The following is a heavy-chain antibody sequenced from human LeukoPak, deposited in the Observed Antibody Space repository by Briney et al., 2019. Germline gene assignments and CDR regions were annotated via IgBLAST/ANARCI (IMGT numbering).Heavy chain of an antibody. J-gene: IGHJ4*02. Sequence: SSETLSLTCTVSGGSISSYYWSWIRQPAGKGLEWIGRIYTSGSTNYNPSLKSRVTMSVDTSKNQFSLKLSSVTAADTAVYYCARDGYYYDSSGLPRFDYWGQGTLVTVSS. CDR3: ARDGYYYDSSGLPRFDY. CDR2: IYTSGST. CDR1: GGSISSYY. D-gene: IGHD3-22*01. V-gene: IGHV4-4*07.